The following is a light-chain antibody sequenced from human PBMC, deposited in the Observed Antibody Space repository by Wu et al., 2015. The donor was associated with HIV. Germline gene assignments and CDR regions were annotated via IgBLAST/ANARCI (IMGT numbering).Light chain of an antibody. V-gene: IGKV1-39*01. CDR3: QQSDTTPWT. J-gene: IGKJ1*01. CDR2: AAS. CDR1: QNIENY. Sequence: DIQMTQSPSSLSASVGDRVTITCRASQNIENYLNWYQQKAGTAPKLLIFAASSLQGGVPSRFSGSGSGADFTLSIKSLQPEDFATYYCQQSDTTPWTFGQGTKVEIK.